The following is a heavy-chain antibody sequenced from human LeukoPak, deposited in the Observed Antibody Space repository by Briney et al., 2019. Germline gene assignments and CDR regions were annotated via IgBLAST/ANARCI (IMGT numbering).Heavy chain of an antibody. CDR3: ARRDIVVVPAAIFGAFDI. D-gene: IGHD2-2*02. J-gene: IGHJ3*02. CDR1: GFTFDDYG. V-gene: IGHV3-20*04. Sequence: GGSLRLSCAASGFTFDDYGMSWVRQAPGKGLEWVPGINWNGGSTGYADSVKGRFTISRDNAKNSLYLQMNSLRAEDTALYYCARRDIVVVPAAIFGAFDIWGQGTMVTVSS. CDR2: INWNGGST.